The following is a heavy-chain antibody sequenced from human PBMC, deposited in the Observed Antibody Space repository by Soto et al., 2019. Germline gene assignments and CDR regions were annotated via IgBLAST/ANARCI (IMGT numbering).Heavy chain of an antibody. V-gene: IGHV4-59*01. CDR3: ARDLGYSSGWYFYFDY. CDR2: VYYSGST. CDR1: GGSISSYY. D-gene: IGHD6-19*01. J-gene: IGHJ4*02. Sequence: TLSLTCTVSGGSISSYYWSWIRQPPGKGLEWIGYVYYSGSTNYNPSLKSRVTISVDTSKNQFSLKLSSVTAADTAVYYCARDLGYSSGWYFYFDYWGQGTLVTVSS.